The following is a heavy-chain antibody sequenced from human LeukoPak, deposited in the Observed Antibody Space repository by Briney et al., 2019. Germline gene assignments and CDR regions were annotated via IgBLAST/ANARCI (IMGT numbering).Heavy chain of an antibody. CDR3: ASYDY. J-gene: IGHJ4*02. CDR1: GGSFSGYY. Sequence: PSETLSLTCAVYGGSFSGYYWSWIRQPPGKGLEWIGKINHSGSTNYNPSFKSRVTISVDTSKNQFSLKLSSVTAADTAVYYCASYDYWGQGTLVTVSS. CDR2: INHSGST. V-gene: IGHV4-34*01.